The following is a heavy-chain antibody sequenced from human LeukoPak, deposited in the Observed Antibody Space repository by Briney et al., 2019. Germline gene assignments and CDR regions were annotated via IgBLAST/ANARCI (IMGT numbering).Heavy chain of an antibody. J-gene: IGHJ5*02. D-gene: IGHD2-15*01. Sequence: QTGGSLRLSCAASGFTFSSYSMSWIRQAPGKGLEWVSYISSSGSTIYYADSVKGRFTISRDNAKNSLYLYMNSLRAEDTAVYYCARGGGYSNGWFDPWGQGTLVTVSS. CDR1: GFTFSSYS. CDR3: ARGGGYSNGWFDP. CDR2: ISSSGSTI. V-gene: IGHV3-48*04.